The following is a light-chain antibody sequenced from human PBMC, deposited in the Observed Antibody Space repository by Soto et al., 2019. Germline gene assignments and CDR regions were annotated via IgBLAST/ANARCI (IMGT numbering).Light chain of an antibody. CDR3: ISYTGSDTSYV. CDR1: SSDVGSYNY. Sequence: QSALTQPASVSGSPGQSITISCTGTSSDVGSYNYVAWYQQFPGKTPKLMIYEVRNRPSGVSSRFSGSKSGNTASLTISGLQAEDEADYYWISYTGSDTSYVFGTGTKLTVL. CDR2: EVR. V-gene: IGLV2-14*01. J-gene: IGLJ1*01.